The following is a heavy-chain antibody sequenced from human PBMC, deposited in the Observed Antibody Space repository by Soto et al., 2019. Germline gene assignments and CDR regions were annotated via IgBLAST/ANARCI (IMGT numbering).Heavy chain of an antibody. CDR3: ARDGPGSGYSVSYRAEYFQH. D-gene: IGHD1-26*01. V-gene: IGHV3-33*01. J-gene: IGHJ1*01. Sequence: GGSLRLSCAASGFTFSSYGMHWVRQAPGKGLEWVAVIWYDGSNKYYVDSVKGRFTISRDNSKNTLYLQMNSLRAEDTAVYYCARDGPGSGYSVSYRAEYFQHWGQGTLVTVSS. CDR1: GFTFSSYG. CDR2: IWYDGSNK.